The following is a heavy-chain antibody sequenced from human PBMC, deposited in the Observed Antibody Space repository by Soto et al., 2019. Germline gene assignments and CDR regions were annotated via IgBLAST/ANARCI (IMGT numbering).Heavy chain of an antibody. D-gene: IGHD5-18*01. CDR2: IIPILGIA. Sequence: GASVKVSCKASGGTFSSYTISWVRQAPGQGLEWMGRIIPILGIANYAQKFQGRVTITADESTSTAYMELSSLRSEDTAVYYCARVLVVTAMVYLRDLNYFFGCWGRGTLGTGSS. CDR3: ARVLVVTAMVYLRDLNYFFGC. CDR1: GGTFSSYT. J-gene: IGHJ4*01. V-gene: IGHV1-69*02.